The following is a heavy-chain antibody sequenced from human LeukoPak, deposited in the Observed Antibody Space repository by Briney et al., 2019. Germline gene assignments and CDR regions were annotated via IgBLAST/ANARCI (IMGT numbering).Heavy chain of an antibody. V-gene: IGHV4-59*01. CDR2: IYYSGST. CDR3: ARSRYNWNYVAAFDI. J-gene: IGHJ3*02. Sequence: SETLSLTCTVSGGSISSYYWSWIRQPPGEGLEWIGYIYYSGSTNYNPSLKSRVTISVDTSKNQFSLKLSSVTAADTAVYYCARSRYNWNYVAAFDIWGQGTMVTVSS. CDR1: GGSISSYY. D-gene: IGHD1-7*01.